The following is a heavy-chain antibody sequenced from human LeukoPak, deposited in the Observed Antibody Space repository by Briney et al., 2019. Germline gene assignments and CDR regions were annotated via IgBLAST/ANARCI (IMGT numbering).Heavy chain of an antibody. V-gene: IGHV1-2*02. D-gene: IGHD5-24*01. J-gene: IGHJ4*02. CDR2: INPNSGGT. CDR1: GYTFTGYY. Sequence: ASVKVSCKASGYTFTGYYMHWVRQAPGQGLEWMGWINPNSGGTNYAQKFQGRVTMTTDTSTSTAYMELRSLRSDDTAVYYCVRDIGGYNYGFDYWGQGTLVIVSS. CDR3: VRDIGGYNYGFDY.